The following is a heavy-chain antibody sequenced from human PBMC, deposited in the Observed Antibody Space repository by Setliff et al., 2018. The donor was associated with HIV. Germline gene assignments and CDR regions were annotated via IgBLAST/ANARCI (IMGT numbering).Heavy chain of an antibody. CDR3: ANSPYYYDSSGYSYFDY. Sequence: PSETLSLTCTVSGGSISSSSYYWGWIRQPPGKGLEWIGSIYYSGSTHYNPSLKSRVTISVGTSKNQFSLKLSSVTAADTAVYYCANSPYYYDSSGYSYFDYWGQGTLVTVSS. D-gene: IGHD3-22*01. CDR1: GGSISSSSYY. J-gene: IGHJ4*02. CDR2: IYYSGST. V-gene: IGHV4-39*07.